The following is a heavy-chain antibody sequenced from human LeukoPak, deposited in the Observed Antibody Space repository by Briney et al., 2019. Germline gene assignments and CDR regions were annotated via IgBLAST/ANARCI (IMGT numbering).Heavy chain of an antibody. CDR1: GGTFSSYA. J-gene: IGHJ4*02. Sequence: ASVKVSCKASGGTFSSYAISWVRQAPGQGLEWTGRIIPIFGTTNYAQKFQGRVTITADKSTSTAYMELSSLRSEDTAVYYCARDPPSGYDFWSGYLDYWGQGTLVTVS. CDR2: IIPIFGTT. CDR3: ARDPPSGYDFWSGYLDY. V-gene: IGHV1-69*06. D-gene: IGHD3-3*01.